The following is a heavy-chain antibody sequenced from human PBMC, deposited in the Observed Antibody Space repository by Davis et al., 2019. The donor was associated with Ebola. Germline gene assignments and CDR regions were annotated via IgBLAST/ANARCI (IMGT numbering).Heavy chain of an antibody. CDR3: TTPGGQDSGYDVFDI. Sequence: AASVTVSRKAYGYTFTNYYMHWVRQAPGQGLEWMGMINPNDGRTIYAQKFQGRVTVTRDTSTTTVYMDLSSLRSEDTALYYCTTPGGQDSGYDVFDIWGQGTMVTVSS. CDR2: INPNDGRT. CDR1: GYTFTNYY. D-gene: IGHD5-12*01. V-gene: IGHV1-46*03. J-gene: IGHJ3*02.